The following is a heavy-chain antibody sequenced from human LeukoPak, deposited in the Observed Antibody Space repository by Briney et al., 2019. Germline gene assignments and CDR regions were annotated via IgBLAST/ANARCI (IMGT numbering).Heavy chain of an antibody. Sequence: GGSLRLSCAASGLTFSTYAMSWVRQAPGKGLEWVSTVSTSGRSTYYADSVKGRFTISRDNSKNTLSLQMNSLRAEDTAVYYCAKVLRYFDWLFFDYWGQGTLVTVSS. V-gene: IGHV3-23*01. CDR1: GLTFSTYA. D-gene: IGHD3-9*01. CDR3: AKVLRYFDWLFFDY. CDR2: VSTSGRST. J-gene: IGHJ4*02.